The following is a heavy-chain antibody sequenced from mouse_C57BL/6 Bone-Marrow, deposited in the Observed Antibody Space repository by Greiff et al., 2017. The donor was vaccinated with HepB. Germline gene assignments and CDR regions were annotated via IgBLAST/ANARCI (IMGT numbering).Heavy chain of an antibody. CDR1: GFTFSDYG. CDR3: ARGVTYYSNTKDYALDY. Sequence: DVKLVESGGGLVKPGGSLKLSCAASGFTFSDYGMHWVRQAPEKGLEWVAYISSGSSNIYYADTVKGRFTISRDNAKNTLFLQRTSLRSEDTSMYYCARGVTYYSNTKDYALDYWGQGTSVTVSS. V-gene: IGHV5-17*01. J-gene: IGHJ4*01. CDR2: ISSGSSNI. D-gene: IGHD2-5*01.